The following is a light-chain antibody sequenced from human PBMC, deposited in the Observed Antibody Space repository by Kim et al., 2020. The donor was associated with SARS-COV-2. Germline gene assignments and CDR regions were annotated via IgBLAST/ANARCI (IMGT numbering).Light chain of an antibody. J-gene: IGKJ4*01. CDR1: QTVRDNY. CDR3: QQYRTSPLT. V-gene: IGKV3-20*01. CDR2: DAS. Sequence: SPGERVPLSCRASQTVRDNYLAWYQHKPGQAPRLLIYDASTRATGIPDRFSGSGSGTDFTLTISRLEPEDFALYYCQQYRTSPLTFGGGTRVEIK.